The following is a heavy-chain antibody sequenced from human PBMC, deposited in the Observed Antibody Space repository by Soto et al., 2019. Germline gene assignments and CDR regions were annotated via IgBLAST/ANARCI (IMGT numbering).Heavy chain of an antibody. D-gene: IGHD1-26*01. CDR3: SSLISGSYYPDAFDI. V-gene: IGHV5-10-1*01. Sequence: GESLKISCKGSGYSFTSYWISWVRQMPGKGLGWMGRIDPSDSYTNYSPSFQGHVTISADKSISTAYLQWSSLKASDTAMYYCSSLISGSYYPDAFDIWGQGTMVTVSS. CDR2: IDPSDSYT. J-gene: IGHJ3*02. CDR1: GYSFTSYW.